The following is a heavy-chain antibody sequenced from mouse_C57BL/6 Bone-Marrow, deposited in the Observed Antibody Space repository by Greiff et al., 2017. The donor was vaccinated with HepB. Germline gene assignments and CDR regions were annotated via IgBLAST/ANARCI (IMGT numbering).Heavy chain of an antibody. CDR3: ARDRDGYLLAY. Sequence: EVQLVESGGGLVKPGGSLKLSCAASGFTFSSYAMSWVRQTPEKRLEWVATISNGGSYTYYPDNVKGRFTISRDNAKNNLYLQMSHLKSEDTAMYYCARDRDGYLLAYWGQGTLVTVS. CDR2: ISNGGSYT. J-gene: IGHJ3*01. D-gene: IGHD2-3*01. CDR1: GFTFSSYA. V-gene: IGHV5-4*01.